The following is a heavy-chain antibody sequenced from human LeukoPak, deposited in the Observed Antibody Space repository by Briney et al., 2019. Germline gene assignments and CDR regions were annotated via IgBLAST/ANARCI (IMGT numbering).Heavy chain of an antibody. J-gene: IGHJ4*02. Sequence: SVKVSCKASGGTFSSYAISWVRQAPGQGLEWMGGIIPILGIANYAQKFQGRVTITADKSTSTAYMELSSLRSEDTAVYYCARVGPGSGWLYYFDYWGQGTLVTVSS. CDR3: ARVGPGSGWLYYFDY. CDR1: GGTFSSYA. D-gene: IGHD6-19*01. V-gene: IGHV1-69*10. CDR2: IIPILGIA.